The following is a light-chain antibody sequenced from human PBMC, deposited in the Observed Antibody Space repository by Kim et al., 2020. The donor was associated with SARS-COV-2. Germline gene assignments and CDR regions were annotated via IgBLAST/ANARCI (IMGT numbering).Light chain of an antibody. J-gene: IGLJ2*01. V-gene: IGLV3-1*01. CDR3: QAWDSSTVV. Sequence: SYELTQPPSVSVSPGQTANITCSGDKLGDKYACWYQQKPGQSPVLVIYQDSKRPSGIPERFSGSNSGNTATLTISGTQAMDEDDYYCQAWDSSTVV. CDR2: QDS. CDR1: KLGDKY.